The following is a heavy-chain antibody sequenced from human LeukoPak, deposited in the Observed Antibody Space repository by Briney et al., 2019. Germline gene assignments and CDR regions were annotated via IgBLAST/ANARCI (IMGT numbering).Heavy chain of an antibody. J-gene: IGHJ5*02. CDR3: ATDNNVNPNWFDP. CDR2: IVNVGSDK. V-gene: IGHV3-30*02. CDR1: GFSFRNYG. Sequence: PGGSLRLSCAASGFSFRNYGMHWVRQAPGKGLDWVAFIVNVGSDKYYADSVKGRFTISRDNSKNTPYLQMNSLRAEDTAVYYCATDNNVNPNWFDPWGQGTLVTVSS. D-gene: IGHD1-14*01.